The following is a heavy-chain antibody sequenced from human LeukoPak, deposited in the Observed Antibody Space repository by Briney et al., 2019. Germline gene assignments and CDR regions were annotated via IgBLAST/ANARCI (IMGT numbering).Heavy chain of an antibody. CDR1: GGSFSGYY. Sequence: SETLSLTCAVYGGSFSGYYWSWIRQPPGKGLEWIGEINHSGSTNYNPSLKSRVTISVDTSKNQFSLKLSSVTAADTAVYYCAREYSSGWPVFDYWGQGTLVTVSS. CDR2: INHSGST. J-gene: IGHJ4*02. D-gene: IGHD6-19*01. V-gene: IGHV4-34*01. CDR3: AREYSSGWPVFDY.